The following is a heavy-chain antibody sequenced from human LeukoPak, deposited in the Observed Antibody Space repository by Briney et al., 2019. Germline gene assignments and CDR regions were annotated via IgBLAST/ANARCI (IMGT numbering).Heavy chain of an antibody. V-gene: IGHV4-34*01. CDR2: INHSGST. Sequence: SETLSLTCAVYGGSFSGYYGSWIRQPPGKGLEWIGEINHSGSTNYNPSLKSRVTISVDTSKNQFSLKLTSVTAADTAVYYCALRASGYYLTIDYWGQGTLVTVSS. D-gene: IGHD3-22*01. CDR3: ALRASGYYLTIDY. CDR1: GGSFSGYY. J-gene: IGHJ4*02.